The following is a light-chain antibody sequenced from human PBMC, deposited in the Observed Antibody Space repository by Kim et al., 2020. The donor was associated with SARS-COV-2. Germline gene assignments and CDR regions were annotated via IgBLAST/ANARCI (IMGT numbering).Light chain of an antibody. CDR2: GRN. Sequence: ALGQTVRITCQGDSLRSYYASWYRQKPGQAPALVIFGRNNRPSGVPDRFSGSTSGNTASLTITGAQAEDEADYYCNSRDNSGDRVVFGGGTQLTVL. V-gene: IGLV3-19*01. CDR3: NSRDNSGDRVV. CDR1: SLRSYY. J-gene: IGLJ2*01.